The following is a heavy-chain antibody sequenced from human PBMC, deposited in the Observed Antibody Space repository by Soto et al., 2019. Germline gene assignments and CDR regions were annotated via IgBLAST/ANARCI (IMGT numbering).Heavy chain of an antibody. CDR2: IYYSGST. CDR3: ATSYGNAWYTY. D-gene: IGHD6-13*01. CDR1: GGSISSSSYY. Sequence: SETLSLTCTVSGGSISSSSYYWGWIRQPPGKGLEWIGSIYYSGSTYYNPSLKSRVTISVDTPKNQFTLQLTSVTVEDTAVYYCATSYGNAWYTYWGQGTQVTVSS. J-gene: IGHJ4*02. V-gene: IGHV4-39*06.